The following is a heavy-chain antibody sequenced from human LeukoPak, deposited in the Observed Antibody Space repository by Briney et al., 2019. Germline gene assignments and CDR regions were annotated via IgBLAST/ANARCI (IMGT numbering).Heavy chain of an antibody. CDR2: ISGSGGST. CDR3: AKEVRPYGGNSLYYFDY. Sequence: GGSLRLSCAASGFTFSSFGMVWVRQAPGKGLEWVSAISGSGGSTYYADSVKVRFTISRDNSKNTLYLQMNSLRAEDTAVYYCAKEVRPYGGNSLYYFDYWGQGTLVTVSS. V-gene: IGHV3-23*01. CDR1: GFTFSSFG. J-gene: IGHJ4*02. D-gene: IGHD4-23*01.